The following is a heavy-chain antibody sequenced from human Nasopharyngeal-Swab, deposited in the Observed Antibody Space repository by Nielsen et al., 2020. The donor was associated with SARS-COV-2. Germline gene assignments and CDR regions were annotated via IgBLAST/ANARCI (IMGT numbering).Heavy chain of an antibody. CDR1: GYTFTSYY. Sequence: ASVQVSCKASGYTFTSYYMHWVRQAPGQGLEWMGIINPSGGSTSYAQKFQGRVTMTRDTSTSTVYMELSSLRSEDTAVYYCAVLEDGLTLDDAFDIWGQGTMVTVSS. CDR3: AVLEDGLTLDDAFDI. V-gene: IGHV1-46*03. D-gene: IGHD5-24*01. CDR2: INPSGGST. J-gene: IGHJ3*02.